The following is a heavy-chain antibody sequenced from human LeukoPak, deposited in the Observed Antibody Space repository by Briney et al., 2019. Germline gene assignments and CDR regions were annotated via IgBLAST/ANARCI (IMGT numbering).Heavy chain of an antibody. CDR1: GFTFSDYI. D-gene: IGHD3-16*01. CDR3: CRDGGEGGNSAFDI. J-gene: IGHJ3*02. Sequence: QPGGSLRLSCAASGFTFSDYILDWVRQAPGKGLEWGGRIRRGANSYTTEYAASVKGRFTISRDDSKNSLYLHMNSLKSEDTAVYYCCRDGGEGGNSAFDIWGQGTMVSVSS. V-gene: IGHV3-72*01. CDR2: IRRGANSYTT.